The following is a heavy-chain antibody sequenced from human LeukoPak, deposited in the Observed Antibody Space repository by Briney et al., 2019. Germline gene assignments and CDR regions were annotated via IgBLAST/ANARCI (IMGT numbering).Heavy chain of an antibody. Sequence: LRLSCAAAGLSFSDYYMSWIRVAPGKGMECVSYISGGGSAAYCADSVKGRFTISRDNAKNSVYLEMNSLRVEDTGVYFCAKWERALDTWGQGTLVTVSS. CDR3: AKWERALDT. V-gene: IGHV3-11*04. CDR1: GLSFSDYY. CDR2: ISGGGSAA. D-gene: IGHD1-26*01. J-gene: IGHJ5*02.